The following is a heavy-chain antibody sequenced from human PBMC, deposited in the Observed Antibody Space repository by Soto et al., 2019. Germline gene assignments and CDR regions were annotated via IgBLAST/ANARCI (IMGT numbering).Heavy chain of an antibody. D-gene: IGHD2-15*01. CDR1: GYNFATYW. V-gene: IGHV5-51*01. Sequence: PGESLKISCKGSGYNFATYWIGWVRQMPGKGLEWMGIIYPDGSDTRYSPPFQGQVTISVDESITTAYLQWSSLRAEDTAVYYCATGGGSCARCPEYWGQGTLVTVSS. J-gene: IGHJ4*02. CDR2: IYPDGSDT. CDR3: ATGGGSCARCPEY.